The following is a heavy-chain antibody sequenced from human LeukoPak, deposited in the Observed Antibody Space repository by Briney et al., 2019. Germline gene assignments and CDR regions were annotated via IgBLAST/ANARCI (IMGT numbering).Heavy chain of an antibody. CDR2: IYSGGST. D-gene: IGHD5-12*01. V-gene: IGHV3-53*01. CDR3: ARDFSNGGYAY. CDR1: GLTVSSNY. Sequence: GGSLRLSCAASGLTVSSNYMSWVREAPGKGLEWGSVIYSGGSTYYADSVKGRFTISRDNSKNTLYLQMNSLRAEDSAVYYCARDFSNGGYAYWGQGTLVTVSS. J-gene: IGHJ4*02.